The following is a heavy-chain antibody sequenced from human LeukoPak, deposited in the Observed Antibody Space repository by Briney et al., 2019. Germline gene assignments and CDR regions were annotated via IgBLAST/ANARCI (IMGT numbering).Heavy chain of an antibody. D-gene: IGHD1-26*01. J-gene: IGHJ4*01. V-gene: IGHV3-23*01. Sequence: GGSLRLSCAASGFTFSSYAMNWVRQAPGKGLEWVSAISGSGGSTHYADSVKGRFTISRDNSKNTLYLQMNSLRAEDTAAYYCAKDAHSGSYFDYWGQGILVTVSS. CDR3: AKDAHSGSYFDY. CDR1: GFTFSSYA. CDR2: ISGSGGST.